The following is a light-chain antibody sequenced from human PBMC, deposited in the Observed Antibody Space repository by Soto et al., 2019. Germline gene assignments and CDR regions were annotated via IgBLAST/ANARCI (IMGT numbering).Light chain of an antibody. CDR1: QSISSY. V-gene: IGKV1-39*01. Sequence: DIQMTQSPSSLSASVGDRVTITCRASQSISSYLNWYQQKPGKAPKLLIYAASSLQSGVPSRFSVSGSGTDFSLTNSSLQPEEFATYDCQQSYSTQGTFGQGTKVEIK. CDR3: QQSYSTQGT. J-gene: IGKJ1*01. CDR2: AAS.